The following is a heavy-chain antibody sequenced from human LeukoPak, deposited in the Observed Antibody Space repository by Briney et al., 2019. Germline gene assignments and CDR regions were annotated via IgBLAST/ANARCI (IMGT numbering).Heavy chain of an antibody. V-gene: IGHV4-31*03. CDR1: GGSISSGGYY. D-gene: IGHD6-13*01. CDR3: ASDGRYSSSSPKGYDY. Sequence: SETLSLTCTVSGGSISSGGYYWSWIRQHPGKGLEWIGYIYYSGSTYYNPSLKSRVTISVDTSKNQFSLKLSSVTAADTAVYYCASDGRYSSSSPKGYDYWGQGTLVTVSS. J-gene: IGHJ4*02. CDR2: IYYSGST.